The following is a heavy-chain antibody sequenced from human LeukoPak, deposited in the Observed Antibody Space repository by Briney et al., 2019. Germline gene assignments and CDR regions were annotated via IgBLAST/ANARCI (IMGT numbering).Heavy chain of an antibody. CDR1: GFTFSSYE. CDR3: ARDPPDY. J-gene: IGHJ4*02. Sequence: GGSLRLSCAASGFTFSSYEMNWDRQAPGKGLEWVSYILNSGTTTYYADSVKGRFTISRDNAKNSLYLQMNSLRAEDTGVYYCARDPPDYWGQGILVTVSS. CDR2: ILNSGTTT. V-gene: IGHV3-48*03.